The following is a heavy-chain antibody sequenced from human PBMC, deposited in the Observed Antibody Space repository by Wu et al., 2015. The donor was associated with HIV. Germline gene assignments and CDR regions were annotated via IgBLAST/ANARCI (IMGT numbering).Heavy chain of an antibody. V-gene: IGHV1-69*05. D-gene: IGHD3-10*01. J-gene: IGHJ3*01. CDR1: GDTASTSAISTSA. Sequence: QVQLVQSGAAVKKPGSSVKVSCKISGDTASTSAISTSAISWLRQAPGQGLEWVGGIIPIFGTADYAQIFKGRVAITTDESSRTTYMELTRLRSEDTAVYYCARPSAVVRGVSHTFDVWGQGTMVTVSS. CDR2: IIPIFGTA. CDR3: ARPSAVVRGVSHTFDV.